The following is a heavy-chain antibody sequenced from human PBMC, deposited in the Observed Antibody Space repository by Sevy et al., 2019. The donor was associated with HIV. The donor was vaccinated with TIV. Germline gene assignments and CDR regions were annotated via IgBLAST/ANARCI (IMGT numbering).Heavy chain of an antibody. D-gene: IGHD4-17*01. Sequence: GGSLRLSCAASGVTFSSYAMSWVRQAPGKGLEWVSAISGSGGSTYYADSVKGRFTISRDNSKNTLYLQMNSLRAEETAVYYGAIAPALRLNDYGDYLTGFDYWGQGTLVTVS. CDR3: AIAPALRLNDYGDYLTGFDY. CDR2: ISGSGGST. CDR1: GVTFSSYA. J-gene: IGHJ4*02. V-gene: IGHV3-23*01.